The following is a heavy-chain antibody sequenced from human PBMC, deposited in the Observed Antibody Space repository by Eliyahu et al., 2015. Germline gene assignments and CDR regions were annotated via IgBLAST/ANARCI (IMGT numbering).Heavy chain of an antibody. Sequence: EVQLXESGGGLVQPGGSLRLSCXASGFXFSSYAMSWVRQAPGKGVGWVSGISGSGGSTYYADSVKGRFTISRDNSKNTLYLQMNSLRAEDTAVYYCAKPRNSGYDFWDYWGQGTLVTVSS. CDR2: ISGSGGST. J-gene: IGHJ4*02. CDR1: GFXFSSYA. D-gene: IGHD5-12*01. V-gene: IGHV3-23*01. CDR3: AKPRNSGYDFWDY.